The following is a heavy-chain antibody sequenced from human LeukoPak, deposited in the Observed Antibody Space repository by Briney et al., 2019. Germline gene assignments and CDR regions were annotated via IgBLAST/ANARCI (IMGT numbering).Heavy chain of an antibody. CDR2: INPNSGGT. J-gene: IGHJ4*02. CDR1: GYTFTGYY. V-gene: IGHV1-2*02. Sequence: GASVKVSCKASGYTFTGYYMHWVRQAPGQGLGWMGWINPNSGGTNYAQKFQGRVTMTRDTSISTAYMELSRLRSDDTAVYYCARDVMVRGVIPSFVYWGQGTLVTVSS. CDR3: ARDVMVRGVIPSFVY. D-gene: IGHD3-10*01.